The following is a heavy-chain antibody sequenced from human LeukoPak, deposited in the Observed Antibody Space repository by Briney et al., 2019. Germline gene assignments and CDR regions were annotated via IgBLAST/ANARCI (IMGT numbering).Heavy chain of an antibody. D-gene: IGHD4-23*01. CDR3: VGAETSVGYFDY. Sequence: ASVTVSFKASGYTFTSQAINWVRQAPGLGLQWMGWVNTTTGNPTYAQGFTGRFVFSFDTSVSTAYLQINSLKAEDTAVYYCVGAETSVGYFDYWGQGTLVTVSS. CDR2: VNTTTGNP. V-gene: IGHV7-4-1*02. J-gene: IGHJ4*02. CDR1: GYTFTSQA.